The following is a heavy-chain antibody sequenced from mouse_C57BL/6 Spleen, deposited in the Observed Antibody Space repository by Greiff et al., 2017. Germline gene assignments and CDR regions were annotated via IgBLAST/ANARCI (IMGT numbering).Heavy chain of an antibody. J-gene: IGHJ3*01. CDR3: ASRKAYYSNYGGFAY. D-gene: IGHD2-5*01. CDR1: GYTFTSYW. CDR2: IYPGSGST. Sequence: QVQLQQSGAELVKPGASVKMSCKASGYTFTSYWITWVKQRPGQGLEWIGDIYPGSGSTNYNEKFKSKATLTVDTSSSTAYMQLSSLTSEDSAVYYCASRKAYYSNYGGFAYWGQGTLVTVSA. V-gene: IGHV1-55*01.